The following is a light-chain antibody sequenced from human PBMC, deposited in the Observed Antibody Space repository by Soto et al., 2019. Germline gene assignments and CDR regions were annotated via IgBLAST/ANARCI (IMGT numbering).Light chain of an antibody. CDR1: QSLAYIDGNTY. CDR2: YVS. J-gene: IGKJ2*01. Sequence: EVVMTQSPLSLPVTLGQPASISCRSSQSLAYIDGNTYLTWFHQRPGQSPRRLIYYVSNRDSGVPGSFSGRGSGADFTRKIIRVEAEDAGVYYCMLSTHWPPYTFGQATKLEIK. CDR3: MLSTHWPPYT. V-gene: IGKV2-30*01.